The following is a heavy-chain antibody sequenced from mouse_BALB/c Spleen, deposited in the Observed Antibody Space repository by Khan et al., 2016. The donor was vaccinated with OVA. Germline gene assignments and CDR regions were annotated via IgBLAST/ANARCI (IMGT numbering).Heavy chain of an antibody. Sequence: QIQLVQSGPELKKPGETVKISCKASGYTFTNYGMNWVKQAPGKGLKWMGWINTYTGEPTYTDDFKGRFAFSLETSASTAYLQINHLKNEDMDTYDCARGASYWYFDVWGAGTTVTVSS. J-gene: IGHJ1*01. CDR2: INTYTGEP. CDR3: ARGASYWYFDV. CDR1: GYTFTNYG. V-gene: IGHV9-1*02.